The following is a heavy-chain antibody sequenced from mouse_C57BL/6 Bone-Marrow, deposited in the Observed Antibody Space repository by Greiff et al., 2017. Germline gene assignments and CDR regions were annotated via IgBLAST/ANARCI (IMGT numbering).Heavy chain of an antibody. CDR1: GYTFTDYN. V-gene: IGHV1-18*01. CDR3: ARRYFTGSYYAMDY. Sequence: VQLQQSGPELVKPGASVKIPCKASGYTFTDYNMDWVKQSHGKSLEWIGDINPNNGGTIYNQKFKGKATLTVDKSSSTAYMELRSLTSEDTAVYYCARRYFTGSYYAMDYWGQGTSVTVSS. CDR2: INPNNGGT. D-gene: IGHD1-1*01. J-gene: IGHJ4*01.